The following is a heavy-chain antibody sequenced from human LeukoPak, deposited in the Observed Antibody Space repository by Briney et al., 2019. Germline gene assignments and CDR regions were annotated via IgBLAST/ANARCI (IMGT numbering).Heavy chain of an antibody. CDR2: ISGSGGST. Sequence: PGGSLRLSCAASGFAFSSYAMSWVRQAPGKGLEWVSAISGSGGSTYYADSVKGRFTISRDNSKNTLYLQMNSLRAEDTAVYYCAKEGCSGGSCYLDYWGQGTLVTVSS. V-gene: IGHV3-23*01. CDR1: GFAFSSYA. CDR3: AKEGCSGGSCYLDY. D-gene: IGHD2-15*01. J-gene: IGHJ4*02.